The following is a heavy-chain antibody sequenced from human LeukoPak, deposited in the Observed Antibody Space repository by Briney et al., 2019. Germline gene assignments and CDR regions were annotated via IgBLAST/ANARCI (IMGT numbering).Heavy chain of an antibody. CDR3: ARDYYGSGSYQNYFDY. CDR1: GDSVSSDSFA. Sequence: SQTLSLTCAISGDSVSSDSFAWNWIRQSPSRGLEWLGRTYYRSKWYNDYAVSVKGRITFNSDTSKDQFSLQLNSVTPEDTAVYYCARDYYGSGSYQNYFDYWGQGTLVTVSS. D-gene: IGHD3-10*01. CDR2: TYYRSKWYN. V-gene: IGHV6-1*01. J-gene: IGHJ4*02.